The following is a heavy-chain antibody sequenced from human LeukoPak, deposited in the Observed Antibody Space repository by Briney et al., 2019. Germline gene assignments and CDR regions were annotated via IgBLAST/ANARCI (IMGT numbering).Heavy chain of an antibody. V-gene: IGHV4-4*07. D-gene: IGHD1-1*01. CDR2: IYSSGSPT. CDR3: ARDPDGDWNAFDL. J-gene: IGHJ2*01. CDR1: GASIRSYY. Sequence: SETLSLTCTVSGASIRSYYWTWIRQPAGKGLEWIGRIYSSGSPTNYNPSLESRVTMSVDTSKNQFSLKLNSVTAADTAVYFCARDPDGDWNAFDLWGRGTLVTVSS.